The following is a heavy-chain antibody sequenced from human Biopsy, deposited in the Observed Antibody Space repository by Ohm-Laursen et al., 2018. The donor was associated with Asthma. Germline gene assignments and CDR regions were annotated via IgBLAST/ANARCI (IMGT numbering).Heavy chain of an antibody. J-gene: IGHJ4*02. CDR1: SRSIRRSNW. Sequence: GTLSLICALCSRSIRRSNWWRWVRQPPGKGLEWIGEIYHSGSTNYNPSLKSRVTISVDRSKNQFSLKLSSVTAADTAVYYCARVKDGYNFDYWGQGTLVTVSS. CDR2: IYHSGST. V-gene: IGHV4-4*02. CDR3: ARVKDGYNFDY. D-gene: IGHD5-24*01.